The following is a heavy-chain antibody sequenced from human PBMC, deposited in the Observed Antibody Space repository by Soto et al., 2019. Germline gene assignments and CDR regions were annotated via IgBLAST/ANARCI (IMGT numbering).Heavy chain of an antibody. CDR2: ISLYSDGT. Sequence: GASVKVSCKTSGYTFSNYGITWVRQAPGQPLEWLGWISLYSDGTNYAQKFQGRVSMTTDTSTTTAYMELRSLRSDDTAVYYCARVVPGAEAWFGTWGQGTLVTSP. CDR3: ARVVPGAEAWFGT. J-gene: IGHJ5*02. CDR1: GYTFSNYG. V-gene: IGHV1-18*01. D-gene: IGHD2-2*01.